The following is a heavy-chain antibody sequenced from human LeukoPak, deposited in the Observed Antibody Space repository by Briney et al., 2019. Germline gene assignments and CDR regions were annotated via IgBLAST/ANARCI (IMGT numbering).Heavy chain of an antibody. D-gene: IGHD3-16*02. Sequence: TLSLTCTVSGGSISSGGYYWSWIRQHPGKGLEWIGYIYYSGSTYYNPSLKSRVTISVDTSKNQFSLKLSSVTAADTAVYHCARERYDYVWGSYRHAYFDYWGQGTLVTVSS. CDR3: ARERYDYVWGSYRHAYFDY. J-gene: IGHJ4*02. CDR1: GGSISSGGYY. V-gene: IGHV4-31*03. CDR2: IYYSGST.